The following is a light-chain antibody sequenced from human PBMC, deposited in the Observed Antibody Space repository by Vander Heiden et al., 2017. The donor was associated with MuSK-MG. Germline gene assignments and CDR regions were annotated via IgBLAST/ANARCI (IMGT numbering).Light chain of an antibody. CDR1: NIGSKS. CDR3: QVWDRSSDHWV. V-gene: IGLV3-21*02. CDR2: VDS. Sequence: SYVLTQPPSLAVAPGQPAGIPCEGNNIGSKSVHCYQKKPGQAHVWGREVDSHRPSGIPERLAGSNSGNTAKRTITRVEAGDEADDDCQVWDRSSDHWVFGVGTKLTVL. J-gene: IGLJ3*02.